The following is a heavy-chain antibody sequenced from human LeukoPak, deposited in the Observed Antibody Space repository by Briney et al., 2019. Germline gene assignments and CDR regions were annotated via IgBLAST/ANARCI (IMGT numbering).Heavy chain of an antibody. CDR3: TRGSDILTGYRTPYYFDY. CDR1: GYSISSGYY. V-gene: IGHV4-38-2*02. J-gene: IGHJ4*02. Sequence: SETLSLTCTVSGYSISSGYYWGWLRQPPGKGLEWIGGISHSGSTYYNSSFHSRVTISIDTSKNQFSLRLTSVTAADTAVYYCTRGSDILTGYRTPYYFDYWGRGTLVTVSS. CDR2: ISHSGST. D-gene: IGHD3-9*01.